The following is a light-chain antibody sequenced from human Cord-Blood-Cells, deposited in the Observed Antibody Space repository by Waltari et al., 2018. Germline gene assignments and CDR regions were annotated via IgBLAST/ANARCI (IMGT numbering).Light chain of an antibody. Sequence: QSALTQPAPVSGSPGQSITISCTGTSSDVGSYNLLSWYQQHPGKAPKLMIYEGSKRPSGVSNRFSGSKSGNTASLTISGLQAEDEADYYCCSYAGSSTFVVFGGGTKLTVL. CDR2: EGS. V-gene: IGLV2-23*03. CDR1: SSDVGSYNL. CDR3: CSYAGSSTFVV. J-gene: IGLJ2*01.